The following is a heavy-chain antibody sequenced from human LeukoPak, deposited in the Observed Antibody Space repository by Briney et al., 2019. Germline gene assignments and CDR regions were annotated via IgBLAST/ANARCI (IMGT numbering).Heavy chain of an antibody. CDR1: GYTLTELS. V-gene: IGHV1-24*01. D-gene: IGHD4-17*01. Sequence: ASVKVSCKLSGYTLTELSMHWVRQAPGKGLAWMGGFDPEDGETIYAQKFQGTVTMTEDTSTDTAYMELSSLRSEDTAVYYCATDLVDGDYGDRLGGMDVWGQGTTVTVSS. J-gene: IGHJ6*02. CDR2: FDPEDGET. CDR3: ATDLVDGDYGDRLGGMDV.